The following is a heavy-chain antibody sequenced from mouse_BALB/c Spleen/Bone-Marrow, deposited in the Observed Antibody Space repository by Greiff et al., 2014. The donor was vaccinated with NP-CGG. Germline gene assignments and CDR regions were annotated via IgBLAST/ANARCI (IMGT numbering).Heavy chain of an antibody. D-gene: IGHD4-1*01. Sequence: VKVEESGPGLVQPSQSLSITCTVSGFSLTSHGVHWVRQSPGKGLEWLGVIWSGGSTDHNAAFISRLSISKDNSKSQVFFKMNSLQANDTAIYYCARNFGLAWFAYWGQGTLVTVSA. V-gene: IGHV2-2*02. J-gene: IGHJ3*01. CDR1: GFSLTSHG. CDR2: IWSGGST. CDR3: ARNFGLAWFAY.